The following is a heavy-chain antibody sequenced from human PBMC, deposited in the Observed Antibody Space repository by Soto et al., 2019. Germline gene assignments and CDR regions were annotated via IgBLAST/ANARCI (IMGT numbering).Heavy chain of an antibody. CDR2: ISWNSGSI. D-gene: IGHD3-10*01. CDR1: GFTFDDYA. V-gene: IGHV3-9*01. CDR3: AKDRSYGSGSYLLAAMDV. Sequence: GGSLRLSCAASGFTFDDYAMHWVRQAPGKGLEWVSGISWNSGSIGYADSVKGRFTISRDNAKNSLYLQMNSLRAEDTALYYCAKDRSYGSGSYLLAAMDVWGKGTTVTVSS. J-gene: IGHJ6*04.